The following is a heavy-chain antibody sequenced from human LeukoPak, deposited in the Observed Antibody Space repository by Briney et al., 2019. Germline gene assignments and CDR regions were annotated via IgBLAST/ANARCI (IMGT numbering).Heavy chain of an antibody. V-gene: IGHV3-7*01. CDR1: GFTFSSFW. Sequence: PGGSLRLSCAASGFTFSSFWMNWLRQAPGKGLEWVANIKQDGSEKYYADSVKGRFTISRDNAENSLFLQMNSLRAEDTAVYYCAREGDISVITYAYWGQGTLVTVSS. CDR3: AREGDISVITYAY. J-gene: IGHJ4*02. D-gene: IGHD5-12*01. CDR2: IKQDGSEK.